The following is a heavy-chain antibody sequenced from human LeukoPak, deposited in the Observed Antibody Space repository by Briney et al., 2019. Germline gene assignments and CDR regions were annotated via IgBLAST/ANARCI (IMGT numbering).Heavy chain of an antibody. V-gene: IGHV1-8*01. D-gene: IGHD1-7*01. CDR3: ARGITGTTAGYNWFDP. J-gene: IGHJ5*02. CDR2: MNPNSGNT. CDR1: GYTFTSYD. Sequence: GASVKVSCKASGYTFTSYDINWVRQATGQGLEWMGWMNPNSGNTGYAQKFQGRVTMTRNTSISTAYMELSSLGSEDTAVYYCARGITGTTAGYNWFDPWGQGTLVTVSS.